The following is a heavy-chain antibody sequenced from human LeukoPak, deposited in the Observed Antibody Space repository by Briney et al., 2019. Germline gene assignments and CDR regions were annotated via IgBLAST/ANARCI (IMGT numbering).Heavy chain of an antibody. J-gene: IGHJ4*02. D-gene: IGHD2-2*01. V-gene: IGHV1-2*02. CDR2: INPNSGGT. CDR3: ARVRGDIVVVPAAMRYGFDY. CDR1: GYTFTGYY. Sequence: GASVKVSCKASGYTFTGYYMHWVRQAPGQGLEWMGWINPNSGGTNYAQKFQGRVTMTRDTSISTAYMELSRLRSDDTAVYYCARVRGDIVVVPAAMRYGFDYWGQGTLVTVSS.